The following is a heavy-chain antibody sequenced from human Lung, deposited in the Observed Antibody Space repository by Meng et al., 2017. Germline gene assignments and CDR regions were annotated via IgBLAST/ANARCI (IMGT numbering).Heavy chain of an antibody. CDR1: ADTFANYA. Sequence: QVQLVQSGAEIKKPGASVKVSCKAPADTFANYAISWVRQAPGQGLEWMGRISTHYGNTNYALKLQGRVTVTTDTSTSTAYMELRNLRSDDTAIYYCATARFSFLLGFDYWGQGTLVTVSS. V-gene: IGHV1-18*01. CDR2: ISTHYGNT. CDR3: ATARFSFLLGFDY. J-gene: IGHJ4*02. D-gene: IGHD2-8*02.